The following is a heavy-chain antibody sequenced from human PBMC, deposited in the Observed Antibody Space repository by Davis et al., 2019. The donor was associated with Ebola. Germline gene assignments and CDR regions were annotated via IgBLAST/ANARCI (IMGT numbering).Heavy chain of an antibody. J-gene: IGHJ4*02. Sequence: GESLKISCAASGFVFSSYSMNWVRQAPGKGLEWVSGISGGGITTDYADSVEGRFTISRDNSKSTLFLQLNSLRAEDTAIYYCAKDLGTSGIVDYWGQGTLVTVSS. CDR2: ISGGGITT. D-gene: IGHD1-1*01. CDR3: AKDLGTSGIVDY. V-gene: IGHV3-23*01. CDR1: GFVFSSYS.